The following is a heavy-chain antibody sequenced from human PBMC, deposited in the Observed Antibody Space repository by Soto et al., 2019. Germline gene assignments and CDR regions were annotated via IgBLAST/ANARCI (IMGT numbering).Heavy chain of an antibody. CDR2: ISGSGGST. CDR1: GFTFSSYA. Sequence: GGSLRLSCAASGFTFSSYAMSWVRQAPGKGLEWVSAISGSGGSTYYADSVKGRFTISRDNSKNTLYLQMNSLRAEDTAVYYCAKSEDFRFLEWLLVPYGMDVWGQGTTVTVSS. CDR3: AKSEDFRFLEWLLVPYGMDV. J-gene: IGHJ6*02. D-gene: IGHD3-3*01. V-gene: IGHV3-23*01.